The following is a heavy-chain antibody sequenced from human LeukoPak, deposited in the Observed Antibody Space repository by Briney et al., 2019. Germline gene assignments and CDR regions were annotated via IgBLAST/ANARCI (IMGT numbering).Heavy chain of an antibody. D-gene: IGHD1-26*01. CDR1: GFTFSSYW. Sequence: GGSLRLSCAASGFTFSSYWMSWVRQAPGKGLEWVANIKQDGSEKYYVDSVKGRFTISRDNAKNSLYLQMNSLRAGDTAVYYCARDGSTYYYYGMDVWGQGTTVTVSS. J-gene: IGHJ6*02. CDR2: IKQDGSEK. V-gene: IGHV3-7*01. CDR3: ARDGSTYYYYGMDV.